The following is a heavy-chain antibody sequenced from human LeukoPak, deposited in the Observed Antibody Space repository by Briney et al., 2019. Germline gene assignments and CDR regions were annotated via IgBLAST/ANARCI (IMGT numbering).Heavy chain of an antibody. CDR1: GFTFSRDS. CDR2: INGGGSPI. V-gene: IGHV3-48*01. Sequence: GGSLRLSCAASGFTFSRDSMNWVRQAPGKGLEWVSYINGGGSPIYYADSVKGRFTISRDNSKNTLYLQMNSLRAEDTAVYYCAKDVVITIFGVGGYMDVWGKGTTVTVSS. J-gene: IGHJ6*03. CDR3: AKDVVITIFGVGGYMDV. D-gene: IGHD3-3*01.